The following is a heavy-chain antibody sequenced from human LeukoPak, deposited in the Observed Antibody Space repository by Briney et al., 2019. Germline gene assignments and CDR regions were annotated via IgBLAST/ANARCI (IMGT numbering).Heavy chain of an antibody. D-gene: IGHD3-22*01. V-gene: IGHV4-61*05. J-gene: IGHJ4*02. Sequence: PSETLSLTCTVSGGSISSSSYYWGWIRQPPGKGLEWIGYIYYSGSTNYNPSLKSRATISVDTSKNQFSLKLSSVTAADTAVYYCARYYYDSSGYLDYWGQGTLVTVSS. CDR2: IYYSGST. CDR1: GGSISSSSYY. CDR3: ARYYYDSSGYLDY.